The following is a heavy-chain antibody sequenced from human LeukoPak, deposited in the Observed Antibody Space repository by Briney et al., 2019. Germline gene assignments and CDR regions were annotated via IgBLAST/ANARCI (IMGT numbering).Heavy chain of an antibody. Sequence: SETLSLTCTVSGGSISSGSYYWSWIRQPPGKGLEWIGSIYYSGSTYYNPSLKSRVTISVDTSKNQFSLKLSSVTAADTAVYYCATRMIIDWDYWGQGTLVTVSS. CDR3: ATRMIIDWDY. CDR1: GGSISSGSYY. V-gene: IGHV4-39*07. J-gene: IGHJ4*02. CDR2: IYYSGST. D-gene: IGHD3-16*01.